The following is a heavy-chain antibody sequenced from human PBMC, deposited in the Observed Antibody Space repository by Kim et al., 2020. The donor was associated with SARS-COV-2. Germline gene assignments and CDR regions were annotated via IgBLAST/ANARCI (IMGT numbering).Heavy chain of an antibody. CDR2: INWNGGST. CDR1: GFTFDDYG. Sequence: GGSLRLSCAASGFTFDDYGMSWVRQAPGKGLEWVSGINWNGGSTGYADSVKGRFTISRDNAKNSLYLQMNSLRAEDTALYYCARDRLGPYYDILTGYSHSDYWGQGTLVTVSS. D-gene: IGHD3-9*01. CDR3: ARDRLGPYYDILTGYSHSDY. J-gene: IGHJ4*02. V-gene: IGHV3-20*04.